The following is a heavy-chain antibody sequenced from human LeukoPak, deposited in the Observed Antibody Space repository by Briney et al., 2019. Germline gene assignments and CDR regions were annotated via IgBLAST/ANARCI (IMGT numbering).Heavy chain of an antibody. CDR1: GGSISSYY. CDR2: IYYSGST. J-gene: IGHJ4*02. Sequence: SETLSLTCTVSGGSISSYYWSWIRQPPGKGLEWIGYIYYSGSTNYNPSLKSRVTISVDTSKNQFYLKLSSVTAADTAVYYCARGIVGANAYFDYWGQGTLVTVSS. D-gene: IGHD1-26*01. V-gene: IGHV4-59*01. CDR3: ARGIVGANAYFDY.